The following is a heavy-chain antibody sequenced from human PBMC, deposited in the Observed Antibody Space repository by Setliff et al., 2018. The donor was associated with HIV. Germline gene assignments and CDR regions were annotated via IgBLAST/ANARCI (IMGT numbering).Heavy chain of an antibody. CDR3: TIDYGDYEGWFDP. Sequence: ASVKVSCKPSGYMFIAYGMSWVRRAPGQGLEWMGWIGPYNDRTEYAQKFQGRVTMTIDTSTSTAYMELRSLRSDDTAVYYCTIDYGDYEGWFDPWGQGTLVTVS. CDR1: GYMFIAYG. CDR2: IGPYNDRT. D-gene: IGHD4-17*01. J-gene: IGHJ5*02. V-gene: IGHV1-18*01.